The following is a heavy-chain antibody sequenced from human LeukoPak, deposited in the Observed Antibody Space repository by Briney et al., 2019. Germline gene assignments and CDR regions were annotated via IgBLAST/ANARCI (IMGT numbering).Heavy chain of an antibody. CDR2: ISYDGSNK. J-gene: IGHJ4*02. CDR3: ARGSSSWYYFDY. D-gene: IGHD6-13*01. V-gene: IGHV3-30*04. CDR1: GFTFSSYA. Sequence: LAGGSLRLSCAASGFTFSSYAMHWVRQAPGKGLEWVAVISYDGSNKYYADSVKGRFTISRDNAKNSLYLQMNSLRVEDTAVYYCARGSSSWYYFDYWGQGTLVTVSS.